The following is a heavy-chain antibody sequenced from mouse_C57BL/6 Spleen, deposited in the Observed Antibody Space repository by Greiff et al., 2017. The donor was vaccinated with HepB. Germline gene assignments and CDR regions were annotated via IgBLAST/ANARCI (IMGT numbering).Heavy chain of an antibody. V-gene: IGHV1-53*01. Sequence: QVQLQQPGPELVKPGASVKLSCKASGYTFTSYWMHWVKQRPGQGLEWIGNINPSNGGTNYNEKFKSKATLTVDKSSSTAYMQLSSLTSEDSAVYYCARSGPTYPPLTYWGQGTLVTVSA. D-gene: IGHD3-1*01. CDR2: INPSNGGT. J-gene: IGHJ3*01. CDR3: ARSGPTYPPLTY. CDR1: GYTFTSYW.